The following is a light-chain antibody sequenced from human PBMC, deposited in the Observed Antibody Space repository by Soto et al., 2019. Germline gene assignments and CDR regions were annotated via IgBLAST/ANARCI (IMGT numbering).Light chain of an antibody. CDR1: SNDVGFYDL. CDR2: EGS. V-gene: IGLV2-23*01. J-gene: IGLJ1*01. Sequence: QSALTQPASVSGSPGQSITISCTGTSNDVGFYDLVSWYLQHPGQAPKLLIYEGSKRPAGVSNRFSGSKSGNTASLTISGLQAEDEAAYYCSAYAGSNTLFVFGTGTRSPS. CDR3: SAYAGSNTLFV.